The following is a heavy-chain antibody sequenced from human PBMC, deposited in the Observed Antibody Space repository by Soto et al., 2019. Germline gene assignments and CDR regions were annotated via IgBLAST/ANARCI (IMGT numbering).Heavy chain of an antibody. D-gene: IGHD2-15*01. CDR3: ALLLGYCSGGSCYPYPDLDY. CDR2: IIPILGTA. CDR1: GGTFSSYA. V-gene: IGHV1-69*01. J-gene: IGHJ4*02. Sequence: QVQLVQSGAEVKKPGSSVKVSCKASGGTFSSYAISWVRQAPGQGLEWMGGIIPILGTANYPQKFKGRVTISADESTSTAYMELSSLRSEDTAVYYCALLLGYCSGGSCYPYPDLDYWGQGTLVTVSS.